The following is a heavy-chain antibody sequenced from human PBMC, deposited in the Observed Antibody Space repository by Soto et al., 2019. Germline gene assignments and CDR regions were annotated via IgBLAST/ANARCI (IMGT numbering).Heavy chain of an antibody. Sequence: QVQLVESGGGLVKPGGSLRLSCAASGFTLSESVMSWIRLAPGRGLEWVSYITPGGSYTRYADSVKGRFTISSDDAKNSLYLQMNSLRAEDTALYYCVRDEWSNPDYWGQGTLVTVSS. CDR2: ITPGGSYT. CDR1: GFTLSESV. V-gene: IGHV3-11*05. CDR3: VRDEWSNPDY. D-gene: IGHD1-26*01. J-gene: IGHJ4*02.